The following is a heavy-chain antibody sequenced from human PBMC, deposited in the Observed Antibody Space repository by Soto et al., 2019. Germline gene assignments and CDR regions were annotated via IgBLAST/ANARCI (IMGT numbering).Heavy chain of an antibody. CDR1: GFTFSSYS. V-gene: IGHV3-21*01. J-gene: IGHJ2*01. D-gene: IGHD6-19*01. CDR3: ARTPQQWLVYWYFDL. Sequence: EVQLVESGGGLVKPGGSLRLSCAASGFTFSSYSMNWVRQAPGKGLEWVSSISGSSSYIYYADSVKGRFTISRDDAKNSLYLQMNSLRAEDTAVYYCARTPQQWLVYWYFDLWGRGTLVTVSS. CDR2: ISGSSSYI.